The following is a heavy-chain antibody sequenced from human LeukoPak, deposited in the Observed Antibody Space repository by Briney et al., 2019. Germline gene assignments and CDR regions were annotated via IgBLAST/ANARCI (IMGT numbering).Heavy chain of an antibody. D-gene: IGHD3-3*01. Sequence: GGSLRLSCAASGFAFSAYWMHWVRQAPGKGLEWVARINEDATTITYADSVKGRFIISRDNSKKSLYLQMNNVRAEDTAVYYCVRDLIFVWTPGDDFDFWGQGTLVMVSS. CDR1: GFAFSAYW. CDR3: VRDLIFVWTPGDDFDF. J-gene: IGHJ4*02. V-gene: IGHV3-74*01. CDR2: INEDATTI.